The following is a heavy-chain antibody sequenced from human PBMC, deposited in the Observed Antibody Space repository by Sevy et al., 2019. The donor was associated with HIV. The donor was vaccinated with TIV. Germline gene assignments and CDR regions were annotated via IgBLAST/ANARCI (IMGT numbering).Heavy chain of an antibody. CDR1: GGSISSYY. CDR3: VRGVAWDYDFWSGYGNWFDP. CDR2: IYYSGST. V-gene: IGHV4-59*01. J-gene: IGHJ5*02. Sequence: SETLSLTCTVSGGSISSYYWSWIRQPPGKGLEWIGYIYYSGSTNYNPSLKSRVTISVDTSKNQFSLKLRSVTAADTAVYYCVRGVAWDYDFWSGYGNWFDPWGQGTLVTVSS. D-gene: IGHD3-3*01.